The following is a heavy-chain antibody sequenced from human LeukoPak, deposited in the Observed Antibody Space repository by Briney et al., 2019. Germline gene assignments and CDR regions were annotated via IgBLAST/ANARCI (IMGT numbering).Heavy chain of an antibody. Sequence: PGGSLRLSCAASGFTFSSYDMSWVRQAPGKGLEWVSGVSGSGGSTNYADSVKGRFTISRDNSKNTLYLQMNTLRAEDTAVYYCAKGGGDYLIYDGMDVWGQGTTVTVSS. CDR3: AKGGGDYLIYDGMDV. CDR2: VSGSGGST. V-gene: IGHV3-23*01. D-gene: IGHD4-17*01. CDR1: GFTFSSYD. J-gene: IGHJ6*02.